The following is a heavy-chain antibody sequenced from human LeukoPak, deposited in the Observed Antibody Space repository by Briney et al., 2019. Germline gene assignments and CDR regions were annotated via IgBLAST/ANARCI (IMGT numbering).Heavy chain of an antibody. D-gene: IGHD6-13*01. V-gene: IGHV3-7*03. J-gene: IGHJ4*02. Sequence: GGSLRLSCVASGFIFSNFWVSWIRQVPGKGLEWLANIKEDGSEKYYVDSVRGRFTISRDNAKNSLYLQMNSLRAEDTALYYCAKGRYSSNDYFDYWGQGTLVTVSS. CDR2: IKEDGSEK. CDR3: AKGRYSSNDYFDY. CDR1: GFIFSNFW.